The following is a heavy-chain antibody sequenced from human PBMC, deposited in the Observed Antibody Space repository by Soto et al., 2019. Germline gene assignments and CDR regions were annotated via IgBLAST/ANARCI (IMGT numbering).Heavy chain of an antibody. D-gene: IGHD6-6*01. Sequence: GGSLRLSCAASGFTFSSYSMNWVRQAPGKGLEWVSSISSSSSYIYYADSVKGRFTISRDNAKNSLYLQMNSLRAEDTAVYYCARSHQRYSSSSVIDYWGQGTLVTVSS. J-gene: IGHJ4*02. V-gene: IGHV3-21*01. CDR2: ISSSSSYI. CDR1: GFTFSSYS. CDR3: ARSHQRYSSSSVIDY.